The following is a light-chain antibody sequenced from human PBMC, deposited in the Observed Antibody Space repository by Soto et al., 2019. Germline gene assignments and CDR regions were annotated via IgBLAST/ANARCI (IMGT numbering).Light chain of an antibody. J-gene: IGKJ1*01. V-gene: IGKV1-27*01. CDR2: AAS. Sequence: DIQMTQSPSSLSASVGDRVTITCRASQGISSYLAWYQQQPGKDPKLLIYAASTSPSGVTSRCSGSGSGTDFTLTISSLQPEYVATYYCQKYNSAPWTFGQGTKVEIK. CDR3: QKYNSAPWT. CDR1: QGISSY.